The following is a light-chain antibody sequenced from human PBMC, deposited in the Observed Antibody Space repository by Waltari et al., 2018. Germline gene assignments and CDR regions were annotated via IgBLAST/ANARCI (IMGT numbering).Light chain of an antibody. CDR1: QRVQNNY. J-gene: IGKJ3*01. CDR2: GTS. V-gene: IGKV3-20*01. Sequence: EIVLTQSPGTLSLAPGERATLSCRASQRVQNNYLAGYQQKPGQAPRLLIDGTSSRATGIPDRFSGSGSGTDFTLTISRLEPEDFAVYDCQRCGILPFTFGPGTKVEIK. CDR3: QRCGILPFT.